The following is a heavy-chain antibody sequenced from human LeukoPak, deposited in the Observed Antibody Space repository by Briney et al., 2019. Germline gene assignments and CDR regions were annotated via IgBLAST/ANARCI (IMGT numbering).Heavy chain of an antibody. CDR1: GGTFSSYA. Sequence: SVKVSCKASGGTFSSYAISWVRQAPGQGLEWMGGIIPIFGTANYAQKFQGRVTITADESTSTAYMELSSLRSEDTAVYYCARDRHSSGYSDYYYYGMDVWGQGTTVTVSS. J-gene: IGHJ6*02. D-gene: IGHD3-22*01. V-gene: IGHV1-69*01. CDR2: IIPIFGTA. CDR3: ARDRHSSGYSDYYYYGMDV.